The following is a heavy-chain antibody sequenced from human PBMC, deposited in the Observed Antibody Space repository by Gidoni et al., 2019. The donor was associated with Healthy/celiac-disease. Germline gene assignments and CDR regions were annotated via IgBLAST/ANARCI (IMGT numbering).Heavy chain of an antibody. CDR1: GCTVSSHG. CDR3: AKVLYYYDSSGTAGFDY. Sequence: QVQLVESGGGVVEPGRCLRLSGAAAGCTVSSHGMPWVRQAPGKGLEWVAVISYDGSNKYYADSVKCRFTISRDNSKNTLYLQMNSLRAEDTAVYYCAKVLYYYDSSGTAGFDYWGQGTLVTVSS. D-gene: IGHD3-22*01. CDR2: ISYDGSNK. V-gene: IGHV3-30*18. J-gene: IGHJ4*02.